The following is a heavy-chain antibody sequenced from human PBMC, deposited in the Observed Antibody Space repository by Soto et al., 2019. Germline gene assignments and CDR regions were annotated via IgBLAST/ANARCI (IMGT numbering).Heavy chain of an antibody. D-gene: IGHD6-25*01. Sequence: GGSLRLSCAASGFTFSSYAMHWVRQAPGKGLEWVAVISYDGSNKYYADSVKGRFTISRDNSKNTLYLQMNSLRAEDTAVYYCARATGSAREYSYYNGMDDWGQGTTVTVSS. V-gene: IGHV3-30-3*01. CDR2: ISYDGSNK. J-gene: IGHJ6*02. CDR3: ARATGSAREYSYYNGMDD. CDR1: GFTFSSYA.